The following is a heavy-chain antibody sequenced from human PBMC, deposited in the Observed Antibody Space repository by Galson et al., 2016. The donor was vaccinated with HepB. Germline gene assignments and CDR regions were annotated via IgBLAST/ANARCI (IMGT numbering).Heavy chain of an antibody. CDR2: INHSGRT. CDR1: GEPFNVYF. Sequence: SETLSLTCAVSGEPFNVYFWSWIRQPPGKGLAWIGEINHSGRTIYKPSLKSRVTISVDTPKSQFSLNVTSVTAAHSALYFCVSGGGRRGYCTGGSCGFDSWGLGTRVTVSS. V-gene: IGHV4-34*01. J-gene: IGHJ4*02. CDR3: VSGGGRRGYCTGGSCGFDS. D-gene: IGHD2-15*01.